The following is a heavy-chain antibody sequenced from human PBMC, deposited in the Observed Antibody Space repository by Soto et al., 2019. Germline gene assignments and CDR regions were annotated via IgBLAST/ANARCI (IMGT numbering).Heavy chain of an antibody. CDR3: GRLEGLATISYYFDY. Sequence: SETLSLTCTVSGGSISSGGYYWSWIRQHPGKGLEWIGYIYYSGSTYYNPSLESRVTISVDKSKNQFSLKLSSLSAADTAVYYCGRLEGLATISYYFDYWGQGALVTVSS. J-gene: IGHJ4*02. CDR1: GGSISSGGYY. D-gene: IGHD3-9*01. V-gene: IGHV4-31*03. CDR2: IYYSGST.